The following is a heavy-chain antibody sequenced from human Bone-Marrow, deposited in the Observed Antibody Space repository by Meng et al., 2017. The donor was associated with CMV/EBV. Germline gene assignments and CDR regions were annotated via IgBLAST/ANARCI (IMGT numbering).Heavy chain of an antibody. CDR1: GGSIISYY. J-gene: IGHJ4*02. CDR2: IYYSGNT. CDR3: ARVGRRDGYNSHFDN. Sequence: GSLRLSCTVPGGSIISYYWNWIRQSPGKGLEWIGYIYYSGNTNDNPSLKSRLTISMDTSKNQLSLKVKSVTDADTAVYYCARVGRRDGYNSHFDNWGQGTRVTGSS. D-gene: IGHD5-24*01. V-gene: IGHV4-59*01.